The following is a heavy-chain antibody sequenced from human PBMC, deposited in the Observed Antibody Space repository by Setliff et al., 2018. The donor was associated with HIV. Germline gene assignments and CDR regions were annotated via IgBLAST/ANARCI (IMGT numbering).Heavy chain of an antibody. Sequence: ASVKVSCKASGHTFSNSDIHWVRRATGQGLEWMGWMNPNTGVAGYALKFQGRVTMTRDTSISTAYMELSSLTSEDMAVYWCASGKGVGGVIITGGLDVWGKGTTVTVSS. CDR3: ASGKGVGGVIITGGLDV. V-gene: IGHV1-8*01. D-gene: IGHD3-10*01. CDR1: GHTFSNSD. J-gene: IGHJ6*04. CDR2: MNPNTGVA.